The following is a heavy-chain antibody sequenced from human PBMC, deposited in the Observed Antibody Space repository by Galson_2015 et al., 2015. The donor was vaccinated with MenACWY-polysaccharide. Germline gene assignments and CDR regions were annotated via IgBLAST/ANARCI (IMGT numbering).Heavy chain of an antibody. CDR3: ASAYSSFLFDY. J-gene: IGHJ4*01. CDR1: GFTFSGYW. D-gene: IGHD6-19*01. Sequence: SLRLSCAASGFTFSGYWLSWVRQAPGKGLEWVASIKQEGSEKYYVDSVKGRFTISRDNAKNSLYLQMNSLRAEDTAMYCCASAYSSFLFDYWGQGTLVTVSS. CDR2: IKQEGSEK. V-gene: IGHV3-7*01.